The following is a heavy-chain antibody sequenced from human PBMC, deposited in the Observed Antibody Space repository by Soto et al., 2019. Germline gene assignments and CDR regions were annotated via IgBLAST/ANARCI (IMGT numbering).Heavy chain of an antibody. J-gene: IGHJ4*02. D-gene: IGHD2-21*02. Sequence: QVQLVESGGGVVQPGRSLRLSCAASGFTFSPYTMHWVRQTPGKGLEWVAVISYDGSDKYYAGSVRGRFTISRDNSKNTLFLHMNSLRAEDTALYYCARWGGFCVAACYKGGIAYWGPGALVTVSS. V-gene: IGHV3-30-3*01. CDR2: ISYDGSDK. CDR3: ARWGGFCVAACYKGGIAY. CDR1: GFTFSPYT.